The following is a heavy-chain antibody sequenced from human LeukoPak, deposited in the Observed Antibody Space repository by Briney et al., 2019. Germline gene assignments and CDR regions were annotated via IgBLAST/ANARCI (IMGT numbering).Heavy chain of an antibody. J-gene: IGHJ4*02. Sequence: SETLSLTCTVSGGSISSYYWSWIRQPPGKGLDWIGFIYHNGRTDYNPSLKSRVTISADTSKNQFSLRLSSVTAADTAVYYCAALTTMITGPFDYWGQGTLVTVSS. CDR3: AALTTMITGPFDY. V-gene: IGHV4-59*01. CDR2: IYHNGRT. CDR1: GGSISSYY. D-gene: IGHD3-16*01.